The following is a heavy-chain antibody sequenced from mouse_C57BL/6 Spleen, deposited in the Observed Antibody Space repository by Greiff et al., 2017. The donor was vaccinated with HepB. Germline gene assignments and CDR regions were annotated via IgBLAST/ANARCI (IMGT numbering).Heavy chain of an antibody. CDR3: ARGCYGEGYYAMDY. J-gene: IGHJ4*01. D-gene: IGHD1-1*01. Sequence: QVQLQQSGAELARPGASVKLSCKASGYTFTSYGISWVKQRTGQGLEWIGEIYPRSGNTYYNEKFKGKATLTADKSSSTAYMELRSLTSEDSAVYFCARGCYGEGYYAMDYWGQGTSVTVSS. CDR2: IYPRSGNT. V-gene: IGHV1-81*01. CDR1: GYTFTSYG.